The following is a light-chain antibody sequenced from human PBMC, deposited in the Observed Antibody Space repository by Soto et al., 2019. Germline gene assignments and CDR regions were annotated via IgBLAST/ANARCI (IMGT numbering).Light chain of an antibody. CDR2: EVN. Sequence: QSVLTQPASVSGSPGQSITISCTGTRRDVGGYNYVSWYQQHPGKAPKLMIFEVNSRPSGVSNRFSASKSGNTASLTISGLQAEDEADYYCSSYTSSSFWVFGGGTQLTVL. CDR1: RRDVGGYNY. CDR3: SSYTSSSFWV. V-gene: IGLV2-14*01. J-gene: IGLJ3*02.